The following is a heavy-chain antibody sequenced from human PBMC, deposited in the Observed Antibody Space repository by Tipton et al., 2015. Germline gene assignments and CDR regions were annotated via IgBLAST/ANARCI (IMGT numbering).Heavy chain of an antibody. D-gene: IGHD6-13*01. CDR2: INLNSGGT. V-gene: IGHV1-2*02. J-gene: IGHJ4*02. CDR1: GYTFIGYY. Sequence: QLVQSGAEVKKPGASVKVPCKASGYTFIGYYMHWVRQAPGQGLEWMGWINLNSGGTNYAQKFQGRVTMTWDTSISTAYMELSRLRSDDTAVYYCARVSIAAAGTFNYWGQGTLVTVSS. CDR3: ARVSIAAAGTFNY.